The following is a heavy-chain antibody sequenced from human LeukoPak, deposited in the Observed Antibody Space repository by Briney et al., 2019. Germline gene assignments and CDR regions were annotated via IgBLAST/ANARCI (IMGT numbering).Heavy chain of an antibody. J-gene: IGHJ6*02. CDR3: ATWAFYHGLDV. CDR1: GFAFQAFD. V-gene: IGHV3-43*02. CDR2: INSVGTKT. Sequence: GGSLTLSCAASGFAFQAFDMRWVRQAPGKGLEWVSLINSVGTKTYYADSVRGRFTVSRDNSKNSLYLQMNSLRTEDTALYYCATWAFYHGLDVWGQGSTVTISS. D-gene: IGHD1-26*01.